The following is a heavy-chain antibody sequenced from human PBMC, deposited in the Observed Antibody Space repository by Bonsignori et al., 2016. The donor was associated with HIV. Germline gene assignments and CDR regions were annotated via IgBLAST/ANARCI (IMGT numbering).Heavy chain of an antibody. V-gene: IGHV1-69*10. D-gene: IGHD6-13*01. J-gene: IGHJ4*02. Sequence: SVKVSCKASGGTFSSYAISWVRQAPGQGLEWMGGIIPILGIANYAQKFQGRVTITADKSTSTAYMELSSLRSEDTAXYYCAREDGRQQLARGGFDYWGQGTLVTVSS. CDR1: GGTFSSYA. CDR2: IIPILGIA. CDR3: AREDGRQQLARGGFDY.